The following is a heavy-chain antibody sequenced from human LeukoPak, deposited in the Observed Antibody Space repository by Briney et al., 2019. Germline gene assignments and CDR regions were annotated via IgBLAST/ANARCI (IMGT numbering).Heavy chain of an antibody. V-gene: IGHV1-2*02. Sequence: ASVKVSCKTSGYSFTDYYIHWVRQAPGQGLEWMGWINTKSGRTSSARKFQGRVTMTRDPSITTVYMDMAWLTSDDTAIYFCARADFIDAGPYLIGPWGQGTLDTVS. CDR1: GYSFTDYY. CDR3: ARADFIDAGPYLIGP. J-gene: IGHJ5*02. D-gene: IGHD3-3*01. CDR2: INTKSGRT.